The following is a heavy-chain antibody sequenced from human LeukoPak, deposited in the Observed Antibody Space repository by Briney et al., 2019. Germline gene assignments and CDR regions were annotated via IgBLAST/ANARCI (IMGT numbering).Heavy chain of an antibody. CDR3: AKRGVVIRVILVGFHKEAYYFES. CDR2: ISDSGGST. D-gene: IGHD3/OR15-3a*01. CDR1: GLTLNNYG. Sequence: GGSLRLSCAVSGLTLNNYGMTWVRQAPGKGLEWVAGISDSGGSTKYADSVKGRFTISRDNPKNTLYLQLNSLRAEDTAVYFCAKRGVVIRVILVGFHKEAYYFESWGQGALVTVSS. V-gene: IGHV3-23*01. J-gene: IGHJ4*02.